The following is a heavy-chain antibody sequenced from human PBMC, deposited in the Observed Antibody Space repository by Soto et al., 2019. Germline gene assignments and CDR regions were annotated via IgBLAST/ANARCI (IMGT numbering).Heavy chain of an antibody. CDR2: IHRDGSST. CDR1: GLTFSSYW. Sequence: EVQLVESGGGLVQPGGSLRLSCEASGLTFSSYWMHWVRQAPGKGLVWVSRIHRDGSSTSYADSVKGRFTISRDNANNTLYLQMNSLRAEDTAVYYCARDGAYCGGDCYSLWYFDLWGRGTLVTVSS. CDR3: ARDGAYCGGDCYSLWYFDL. D-gene: IGHD2-21*02. V-gene: IGHV3-74*01. J-gene: IGHJ2*01.